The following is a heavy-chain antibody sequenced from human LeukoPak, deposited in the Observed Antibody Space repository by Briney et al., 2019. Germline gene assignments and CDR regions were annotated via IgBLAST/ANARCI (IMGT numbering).Heavy chain of an antibody. Sequence: GGSLRLSCAASGFTFSSYSMNWVRQAPGKGLEWVSSISSSSSYIYYADSVKGRFTISRDNAKNSLYLQMNSLRAEDTAVYYCARDNYPGLSEYHPTPFDYWGQGTLVTVSS. CDR1: GFTFSSYS. CDR3: ARDNYPGLSEYHPTPFDY. J-gene: IGHJ4*02. D-gene: IGHD1-7*01. V-gene: IGHV3-21*01. CDR2: ISSSSSYI.